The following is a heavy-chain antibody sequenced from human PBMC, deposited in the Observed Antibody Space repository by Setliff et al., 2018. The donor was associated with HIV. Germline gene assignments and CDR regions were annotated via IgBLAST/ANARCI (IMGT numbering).Heavy chain of an antibody. J-gene: IGHJ3*02. D-gene: IGHD4-17*01. Sequence: PSETLSLTCTVSGGSISSGSYYWSWIRQPAGKGLEWIGRIYTSGSTNYNPSLKSRVTMSVDTSKNQFSLKLSSVTAADTAVYYCARGERDYGQQDAFDIWGQGTMVTVSS. V-gene: IGHV4-61*02. CDR1: GGSISSGSYY. CDR2: IYTSGST. CDR3: ARGERDYGQQDAFDI.